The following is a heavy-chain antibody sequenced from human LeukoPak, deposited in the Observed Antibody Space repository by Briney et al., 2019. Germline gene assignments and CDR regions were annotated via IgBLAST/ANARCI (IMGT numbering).Heavy chain of an antibody. D-gene: IGHD2-8*02. CDR3: TRGLREYCTRVSCPFDY. Sequence: GGSLRLSCAASGFTFRNYDIHWVRQAPGKGLEWVSGIGAVADTFYAGSVKGRFTISRENDKNSVYLQMNSLRVEDTAVYYCTRGLREYCTRVSCPFDYWGQGILVTVSS. CDR1: GFTFRNYD. V-gene: IGHV3-13*01. J-gene: IGHJ4*02. CDR2: IGAVADT.